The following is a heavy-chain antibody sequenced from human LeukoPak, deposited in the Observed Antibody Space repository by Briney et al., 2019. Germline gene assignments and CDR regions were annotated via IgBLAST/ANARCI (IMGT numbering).Heavy chain of an antibody. Sequence: SGTLSLTCTVSGGSISSYYWSWIRQPAGKGLEWIGRIYTSGSTNYNPSLKSRVTMSVDTSKNQFSLKLSSVTAADTAVYYCARGYCSSTSCFHDAFDIWGQGTMVTVSS. D-gene: IGHD2-2*01. CDR1: GGSISSYY. CDR2: IYTSGST. CDR3: ARGYCSSTSCFHDAFDI. V-gene: IGHV4-4*07. J-gene: IGHJ3*02.